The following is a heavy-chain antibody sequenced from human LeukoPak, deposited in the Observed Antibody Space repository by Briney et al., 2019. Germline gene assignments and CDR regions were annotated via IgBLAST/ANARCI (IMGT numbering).Heavy chain of an antibody. D-gene: IGHD1-26*01. CDR3: ARTVLGATGYFDY. V-gene: IGHV7-4-1*02. Sequence: ASVKVSCKASGYIFTNYEMNWVRQAPGQGLEWMGWINTTTGSPTYAQGFTGRFVFSLDTSVSTTYLQISSLEAEDTAVYYCARTVLGATGYFDYWGQGTPITVSS. CDR2: INTTTGSP. CDR1: GYIFTNYE. J-gene: IGHJ4*02.